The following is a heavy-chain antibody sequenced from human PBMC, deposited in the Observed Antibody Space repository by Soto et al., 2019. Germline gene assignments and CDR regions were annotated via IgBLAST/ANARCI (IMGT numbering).Heavy chain of an antibody. J-gene: IGHJ4*02. D-gene: IGHD2-21*01. CDR1: DGYISSYS. CDR2: MYYTGST. CDR3: ERLDSRKGHYYDY. Sequence: TSQTMSHTSTVSDGYISSYSWTWIVKTTVRRLGRSGYMYYTGSTNYNHSLKSRVSVSVDTSKNQFSLKLRSVTAEDTAVYYCERLDSRKGHYYDYWRQGTLVPAFS. V-gene: IGHV4-59*08.